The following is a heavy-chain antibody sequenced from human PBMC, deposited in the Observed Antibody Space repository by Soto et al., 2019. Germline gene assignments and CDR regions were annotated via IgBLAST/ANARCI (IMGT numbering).Heavy chain of an antibody. CDR2: ISAYNGNT. V-gene: IGHV1-18*01. Sequence: QVQLVQSGAEVKKPGASVKVSCKASGYTFTSYGISWVRQAPGQGLEWMGWISAYNGNTNYAQKLQGRVTMTTDTSTSTAYMELRSLRSDDTAVYYCARVAKGYSSSGWRRLNDYWGQGTLVTVSS. CDR1: GYTFTSYG. CDR3: ARVAKGYSSSGWRRLNDY. J-gene: IGHJ4*02. D-gene: IGHD6-13*01.